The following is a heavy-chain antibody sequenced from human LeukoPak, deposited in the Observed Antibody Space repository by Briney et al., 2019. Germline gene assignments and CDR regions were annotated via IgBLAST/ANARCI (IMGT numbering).Heavy chain of an antibody. Sequence: PSETLSLTCTVYGGSFSSSSWSWVRQPPGKGLEWIGEISHGGSTNYNTSLKSRVTISVDTSKNQFSLRLSSVTAADTAVFYCARVRDYRPNVARSYYYYMDVWGKGTTVTVPS. J-gene: IGHJ6*03. CDR2: ISHGGST. D-gene: IGHD2-8*01. CDR3: ARVRDYRPNVARSYYYYMDV. CDR1: GGSFSSSS. V-gene: IGHV4-34*01.